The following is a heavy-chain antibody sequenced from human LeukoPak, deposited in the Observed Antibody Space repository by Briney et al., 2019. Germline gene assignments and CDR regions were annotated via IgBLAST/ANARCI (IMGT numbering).Heavy chain of an antibody. CDR1: GYTFTGYY. Sequence: ASVKVSCKASGYTFTGYYMHWARQAPGQGLEWMGRINPNSGGTNYAQKFQGRVTMTRDTSISTAYMELSRLRSDDTAVYYCARTSPTVTTMEDWGQGTLVTVSS. D-gene: IGHD4-17*01. CDR3: ARTSPTVTTMED. J-gene: IGHJ4*02. V-gene: IGHV1-2*06. CDR2: INPNSGGT.